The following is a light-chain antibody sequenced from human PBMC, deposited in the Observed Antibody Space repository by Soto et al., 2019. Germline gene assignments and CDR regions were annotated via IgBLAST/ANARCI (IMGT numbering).Light chain of an antibody. V-gene: IGKV1-39*01. J-gene: IGKJ1*01. Sequence: DIRMTQSPSSLSASVGDRVTITCRASQSISSYLNWYQQKPGKAPKLLIYAASSLQSGVPSRFSGSGSGTDFTLTISSLQPEDFATYYCQQSYSTPPLTFGQGTKVEIK. CDR2: AAS. CDR3: QQSYSTPPLT. CDR1: QSISSY.